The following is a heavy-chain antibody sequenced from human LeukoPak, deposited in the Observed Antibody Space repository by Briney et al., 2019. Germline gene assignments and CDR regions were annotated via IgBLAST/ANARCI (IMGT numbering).Heavy chain of an antibody. J-gene: IGHJ3*02. D-gene: IGHD2-15*01. CDR2: ITYNSGTI. CDR3: AKEIDTLGTNAFDI. CDR1: GFTFRSYA. V-gene: IGHV3-48*04. Sequence: GGSLRLSCAASGFTFRSYAMQWVRQAPGKGLEWVSYITYNSGTIFYADSVRSRFTISRDNSKNSLYLQMNSLRTEDTALYYCAKEIDTLGTNAFDIWGQGTIVTVSS.